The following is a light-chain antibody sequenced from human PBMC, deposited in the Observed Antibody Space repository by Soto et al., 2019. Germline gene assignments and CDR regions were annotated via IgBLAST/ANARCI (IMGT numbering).Light chain of an antibody. Sequence: DIQMTQSPSSLSASVGDRVTITCRASQTISNYLNWYQQRPGKAPNLLIYAASSLQSGVPSRFSGSGFGTDFTLTISSLQPEDFATYFCQENYSAPRTFGQGTKVDIK. CDR1: QTISNY. CDR3: QENYSAPRT. CDR2: AAS. V-gene: IGKV1-39*01. J-gene: IGKJ1*01.